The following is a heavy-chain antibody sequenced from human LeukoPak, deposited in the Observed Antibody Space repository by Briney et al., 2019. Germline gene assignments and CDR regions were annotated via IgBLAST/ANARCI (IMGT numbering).Heavy chain of an antibody. CDR1: GDTFTSYG. D-gene: IGHD4-17*01. J-gene: IGHJ4*02. CDR3: AREPSVDGYGDLVVFDY. V-gene: IGHV1-18*01. CDR2: ISAYNGNT. Sequence: ASVKVSCKASGDTFTSYGISWVRQAPGQGLEWMGWISAYNGNTNYAQKLQGRVTMTTDTSTSTAYMELRSLRSDDTAVYYCAREPSVDGYGDLVVFDYWRQGTLVTVSS.